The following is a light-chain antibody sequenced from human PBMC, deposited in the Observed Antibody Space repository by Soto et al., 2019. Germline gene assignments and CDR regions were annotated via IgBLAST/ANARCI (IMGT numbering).Light chain of an antibody. Sequence: EIVMTQSPATLSVSPGDRATLYCRAGQNVSSNLAWYQQKFGQAPTLLIYGASTRATGIPARFSGSGSGTEFSLTISSLQSEDFAVYYCQQYDNWPPLTFGGGTKVDTK. CDR2: GAS. J-gene: IGKJ4*01. CDR1: QNVSSN. V-gene: IGKV3-15*01. CDR3: QQYDNWPPLT.